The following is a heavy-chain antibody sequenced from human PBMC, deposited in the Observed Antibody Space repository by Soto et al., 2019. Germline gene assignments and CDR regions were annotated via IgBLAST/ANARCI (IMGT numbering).Heavy chain of an antibody. D-gene: IGHD5-12*01. V-gene: IGHV4-59*01. CDR2: IYYSGST. J-gene: IGHJ4*02. Sequence: SETLSLTCTVSGGSISSYYWSWIRQPPGKGLECIGYIYYSGSTNYNPSLKSRVTISIDTSKNQFSLRLSSVTAADTAVYYCARAGYGNGGGYWGQGTLVTVSS. CDR1: GGSISSYY. CDR3: ARAGYGNGGGY.